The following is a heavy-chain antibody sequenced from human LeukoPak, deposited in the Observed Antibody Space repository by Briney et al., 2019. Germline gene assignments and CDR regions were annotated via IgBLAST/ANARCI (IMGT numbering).Heavy chain of an antibody. CDR1: GFTFSTYS. Sequence: PGESLRLSCAASGFTFSTYSMNWVRQAPGKGLEWVSSISSTSKYVYYADSVKGRFTVSRDNAKNSLFLQMNSLRAEDTAVYYCARHSSSWYFAFDIWGQGTMVTVSS. V-gene: IGHV3-21*04. CDR2: ISSTSKYV. J-gene: IGHJ3*02. D-gene: IGHD6-13*01. CDR3: ARHSSSWYFAFDI.